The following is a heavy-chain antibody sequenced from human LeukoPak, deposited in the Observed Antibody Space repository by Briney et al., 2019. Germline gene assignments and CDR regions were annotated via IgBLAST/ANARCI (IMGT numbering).Heavy chain of an antibody. D-gene: IGHD4-17*01. CDR3: ATIPFTTVDY. J-gene: IGHJ4*02. CDR1: GFTFSSYA. V-gene: IGHV3-30-3*01. CDR2: ISYDGSNK. Sequence: GGSLRLSCAASGFTFSSYAMHWVRQAPGKGLEWVAVISYDGSNKYYADSVKGRFTISRDNSKNTLYLQMNSLRAEDTAVYYCATIPFTTVDYWGQGTLVTVSS.